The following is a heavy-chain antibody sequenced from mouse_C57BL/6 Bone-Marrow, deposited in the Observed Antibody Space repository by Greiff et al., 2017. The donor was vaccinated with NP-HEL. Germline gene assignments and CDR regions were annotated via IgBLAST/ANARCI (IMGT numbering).Heavy chain of an antibody. CDR1: GYTFTSYG. CDR2: IYPRSGHT. Sequence: VQLQQSGAELARPGASVKLSCKASGYTFTSYGISWVKQRTGQGLEWIGEIYPRSGHTYYNEKFKGKATLTADKSSSTAYMELRSLTSEDSAVYFGARWGSNYAGYFDVWGTGTTVTVSS. CDR3: ARWGSNYAGYFDV. D-gene: IGHD2-5*01. J-gene: IGHJ1*03. V-gene: IGHV1-81*01.